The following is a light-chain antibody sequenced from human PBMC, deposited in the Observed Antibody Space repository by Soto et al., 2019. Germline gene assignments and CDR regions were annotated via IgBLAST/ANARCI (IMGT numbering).Light chain of an antibody. CDR1: QSISSW. J-gene: IGKJ1*01. Sequence: DIQMTQSPSTLSASVGDRVTITCRASQSISSWLAWYQQKPGKAPKLLIYDASSLESGVPSRFSGSGSGTEFTLTISSLQPDDFATYYCQQYHRYSRTFGQGTKVEIK. CDR2: DAS. CDR3: QQYHRYSRT. V-gene: IGKV1-5*01.